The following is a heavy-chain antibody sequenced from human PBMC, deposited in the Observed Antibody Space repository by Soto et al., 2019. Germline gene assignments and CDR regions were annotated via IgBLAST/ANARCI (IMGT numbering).Heavy chain of an antibody. V-gene: IGHV3-13*01. CDR3: ARGPPPNYFDSSDYEYYFDY. J-gene: IGHJ4*02. D-gene: IGHD3-22*01. CDR1: GFNFSAYD. CDR2: IGTAGDT. Sequence: GGSLRLSCAASGFNFSAYDMNWVRQVTGKGLEWVSVIGTAGDTYYAGSVKGRFTISRENAKNSLYLQMNRLRAEDTAVYYCARGPPPNYFDSSDYEYYFDYWGQGTLVTVSS.